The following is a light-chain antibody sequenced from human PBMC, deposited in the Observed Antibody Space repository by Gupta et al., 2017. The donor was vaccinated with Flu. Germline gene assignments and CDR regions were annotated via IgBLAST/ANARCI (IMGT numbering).Light chain of an antibody. CDR2: DAS. J-gene: IGKJ4*01. CDR1: QSVSRD. CDR3: QQRSIWPPLT. Sequence: EIVLTQSPATLSLSPGERATLSCRASQSVSRDLVWYQQKPGQVPRLLIYDASNRATGVPARFSGTGSGTDFTLTISSLEPEDFAVYYCQQRSIWPPLTFGGGTKVESK. V-gene: IGKV3-11*01.